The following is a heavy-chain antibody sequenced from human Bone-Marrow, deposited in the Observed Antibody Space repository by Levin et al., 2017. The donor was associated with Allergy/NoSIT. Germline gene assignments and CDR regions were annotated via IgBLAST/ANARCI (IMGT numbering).Heavy chain of an antibody. J-gene: IGHJ4*02. V-gene: IGHV3-48*03. CDR1: GFSFSNDG. D-gene: IGHD5-24*01. CDR3: ARQMIDGDGYGY. CDR2: ISNSGRDI. Sequence: GGSLRLSCKASGFSFSNDGMTWLRQSRGKGLSWISYISNSGRDIYYAESVKGRFTVTRDNARNSLYLQMDSLRVEDTGVYFCARQMIDGDGYGYWGPGTQVTVSS.